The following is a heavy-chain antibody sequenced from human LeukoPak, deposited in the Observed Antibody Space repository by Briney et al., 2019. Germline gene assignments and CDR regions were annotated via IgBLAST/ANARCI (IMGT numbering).Heavy chain of an antibody. CDR2: IHNSGST. CDR3: ARGGGWGNWNDAVDY. V-gene: IGHV4-59*01. Sequence: SETLSLTCTVSGGSISNYYWSWIRHTPGKGLEWIGYIHNSGSTKYNPSLKSPVSISVDTSKNQFPLKVNSVTAAATAVYYCARGGGWGNWNDAVDYWGQGTLVTVSS. D-gene: IGHD1-1*01. J-gene: IGHJ4*02. CDR1: GGSISNYY.